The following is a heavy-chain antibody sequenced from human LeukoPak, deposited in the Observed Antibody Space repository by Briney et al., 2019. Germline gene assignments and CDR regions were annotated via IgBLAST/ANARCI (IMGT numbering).Heavy chain of an antibody. D-gene: IGHD6-13*01. CDR3: ATAGQQLVPYYFNY. CDR2: ISGSGGST. Sequence: PGGSLRLSCGVSGFTFSNYAMSWVRQAPGKGLEWVSGISGSGGSTYYTDSMKGRFTISRDNSKNTLYLQMNSLRADDTAVYFCATAGQQLVPYYFNYWGQGILVIVSS. CDR1: GFTFSNYA. J-gene: IGHJ4*02. V-gene: IGHV3-23*01.